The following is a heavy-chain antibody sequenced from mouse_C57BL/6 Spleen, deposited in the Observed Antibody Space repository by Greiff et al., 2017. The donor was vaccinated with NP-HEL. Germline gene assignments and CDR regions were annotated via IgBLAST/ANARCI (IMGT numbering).Heavy chain of an antibody. J-gene: IGHJ4*01. V-gene: IGHV5-9-1*02. CDR1: GFTFSSYA. Sequence: EVKLVESGEGLVKPGGSLKLSCAASGFTFSSYAMSWVRQTPEKRLEWVAYISSGGDYIYYADTVKGRFTISRDNARNTLYLQMSSLKSEDTAMYYCTRVYYDYDVKDYYAMDYWGQGTSVTVSS. CDR2: ISSGGDYI. CDR3: TRVYYDYDVKDYYAMDY. D-gene: IGHD2-4*01.